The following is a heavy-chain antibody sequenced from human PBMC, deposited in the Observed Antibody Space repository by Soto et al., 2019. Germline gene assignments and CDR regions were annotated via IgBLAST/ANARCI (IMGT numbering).Heavy chain of an antibody. CDR1: GGSISSGGYY. J-gene: IGHJ3*02. Sequence: SLTCTVSGGSISSGGYYWSWIRQHPGKGLEWIGYIYYSGSTYYNPSLKSRVTISVDTSKNQFSLKLSSVTAADTAVYYCARDRDSSSYYLSYRSAGGAFDIWGQGTMVTVSS. V-gene: IGHV4-31*03. CDR2: IYYSGST. D-gene: IGHD6-6*01. CDR3: ARDRDSSSYYLSYRSAGGAFDI.